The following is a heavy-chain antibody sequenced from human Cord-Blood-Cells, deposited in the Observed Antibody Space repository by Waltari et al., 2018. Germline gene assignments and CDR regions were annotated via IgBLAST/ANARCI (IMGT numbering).Heavy chain of an antibody. J-gene: IGHJ3*02. V-gene: IGHV3-23*01. CDR2: ISGSGGST. Sequence: EVQLLESGGGLVQPGGSLRLSCAASGFTFSSYAMSWVRQAPGKGLEWVSAISGSGGSTYYADSVKGRFTISRDNSKNTLYLQMNSLRAEDTAVYYCAKDRWDIVATIDAFDIWGQGTMVTVSS. CDR1: GFTFSSYA. CDR3: AKDRWDIVATIDAFDI. D-gene: IGHD5-12*01.